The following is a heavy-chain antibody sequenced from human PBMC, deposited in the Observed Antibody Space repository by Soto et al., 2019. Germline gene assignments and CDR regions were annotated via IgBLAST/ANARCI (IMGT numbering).Heavy chain of an antibody. CDR2: IYYSGST. CDR3: AIDWNDYGSGSYRWFAP. D-gene: IGHD3-10*01. V-gene: IGHV4-39*01. Sequence: LSLTCTVSGGSISSSSYYWGWIRQPPGKGLEWIGSIYYSGSTYYNPSLKSRVTISVDTSKNQFSLKVSSVTAADTAVYYCAIDWNDYGSGSYRWFAPWGQGTLVTVSS. CDR1: GGSISSSSYY. J-gene: IGHJ5*02.